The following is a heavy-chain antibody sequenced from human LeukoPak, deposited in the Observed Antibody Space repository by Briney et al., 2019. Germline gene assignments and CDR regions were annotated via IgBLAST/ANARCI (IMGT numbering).Heavy chain of an antibody. CDR2: INPSGGST. CDR3: ACGKRWLQYFDY. J-gene: IGHJ4*02. V-gene: IGHV1-46*01. Sequence: GAPVTVSCKASGYTFTSYYMHWVRQAPGQGLEWMGIINPSGGSTSYAQKFQGRVTMTRDTSTSTVYMELSSLRSEDTAVYYCACGKRWLQYFDYWGQGTLVTVSS. D-gene: IGHD5-24*01. CDR1: GYTFTSYY.